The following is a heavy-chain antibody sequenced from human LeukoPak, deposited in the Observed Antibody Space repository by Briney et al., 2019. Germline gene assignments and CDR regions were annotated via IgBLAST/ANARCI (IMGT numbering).Heavy chain of an antibody. CDR1: GGSISSYY. CDR2: IYTSGST. CDR3: ARGSSIVALAEYFQH. V-gene: IGHV4-4*07. D-gene: IGHD6-6*01. Sequence: PSETLSLTCTVSGGSISSYYWSWIRQPAGKGLEWIGRIYTSGSTNYNPSLKRRVTMSVDTSKDQFSLKLSSVTAADTAVYYCARGSSIVALAEYFQHWGQGTLVTVSS. J-gene: IGHJ1*01.